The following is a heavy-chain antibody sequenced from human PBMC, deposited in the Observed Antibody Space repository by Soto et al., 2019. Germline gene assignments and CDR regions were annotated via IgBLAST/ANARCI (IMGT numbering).Heavy chain of an antibody. Sequence: GGSLRLSCAASGFTFSSYAMHWVRQAPGKGLEWVAVISYAGSNKYYADSVKGRFTISRDNSKNTLYLQMNSLRAEGTAVYYCARPLWRDDYNWGYFDLWGRGTLVTVS. J-gene: IGHJ2*01. CDR3: ARPLWRDDYNWGYFDL. CDR2: ISYAGSNK. V-gene: IGHV3-30-3*01. D-gene: IGHD4-4*01. CDR1: GFTFSSYA.